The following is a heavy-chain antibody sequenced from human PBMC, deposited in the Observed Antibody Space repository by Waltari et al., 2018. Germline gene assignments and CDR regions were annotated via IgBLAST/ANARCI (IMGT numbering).Heavy chain of an antibody. CDR1: GGSFSGYY. D-gene: IGHD3-22*01. V-gene: IGHV4-34*01. J-gene: IGHJ4*02. CDR2: INHSGST. Sequence: QVQLQQWGAGLLKPSETLSLPCAVYGGSFSGYYWSWIRQPPGKGLEWIGEINHSGSTNYNPSLKSRVTISVDTSKNQFSLKLSSVTAADTAVYYCARGGLHYYDSSGYYFPFDYWGQGTLVTVSS. CDR3: ARGGLHYYDSSGYYFPFDY.